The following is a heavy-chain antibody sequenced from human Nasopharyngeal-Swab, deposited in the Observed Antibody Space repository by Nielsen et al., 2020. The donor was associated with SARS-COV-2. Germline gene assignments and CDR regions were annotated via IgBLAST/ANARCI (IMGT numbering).Heavy chain of an antibody. V-gene: IGHV5-51*01. CDR2: IYPPDSDT. Sequence: GESLKISCKSSGYKFTSYWIGWVRQMPGKGLEWMGIIYPPDSDTRYSPSFQGQVTISADKSISTAYLQWPSLKAPDTAMYYCAKPPTVGAAIDYWGQGTLVIVSS. CDR3: AKPPTVGAAIDY. D-gene: IGHD1-26*01. CDR1: GYKFTSYW. J-gene: IGHJ4*02.